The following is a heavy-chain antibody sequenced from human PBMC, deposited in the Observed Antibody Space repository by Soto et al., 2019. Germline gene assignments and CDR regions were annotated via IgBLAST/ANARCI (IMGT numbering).Heavy chain of an antibody. D-gene: IGHD6-13*01. Sequence: PSEALSLTCTFSGGSISSSSFYWVRLPQRPGKELEWIGSNWYSGTTYYNPSLKSRVNMSVDTSKTQFSLKLSSVTAADTAVYYCARHDIRAAGSRPSDYWGQGTLVT. V-gene: IGHV4-39*01. CDR3: ARHDIRAAGSRPSDY. CDR1: GGSISSSSFY. CDR2: NWYSGTT. J-gene: IGHJ4*02.